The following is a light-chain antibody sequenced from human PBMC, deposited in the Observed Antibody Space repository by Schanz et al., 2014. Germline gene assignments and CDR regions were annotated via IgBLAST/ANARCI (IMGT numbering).Light chain of an antibody. CDR3: QQYDNWPPWT. J-gene: IGKJ1*01. Sequence: EIVMTQSPATLSVSPGERATLSCRASQSVSTKLAWYQHKPGQAPRLLIYGASTRATGIPARFSGSGSGTYFTLTISSLQSEDFAVYYCQQYDNWPPWTFGQGTKVELK. CDR1: QSVSTK. V-gene: IGKV3-15*01. CDR2: GAS.